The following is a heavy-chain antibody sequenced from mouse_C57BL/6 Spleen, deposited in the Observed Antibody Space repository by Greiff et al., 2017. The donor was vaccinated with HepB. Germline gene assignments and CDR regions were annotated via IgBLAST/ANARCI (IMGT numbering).Heavy chain of an antibody. D-gene: IGHD3-3*01. V-gene: IGHV2-2*01. CDR2: IWSGGST. Sequence: VQLQQSGPGLVQPSQSLSITCTVSGFSLTSYGVHWVRQSPGKGLEWLGVIWSGGSTDNNAAFISRLSISKDNSKSQVFFKMNSLQADDTAIYYCARRGDYYAMDYWGQGTSVTVSS. CDR3: ARRGDYYAMDY. J-gene: IGHJ4*01. CDR1: GFSLTSYG.